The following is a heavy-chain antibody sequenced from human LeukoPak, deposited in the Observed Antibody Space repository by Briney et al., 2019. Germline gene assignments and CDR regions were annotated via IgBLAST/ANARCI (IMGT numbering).Heavy chain of an antibody. J-gene: IGHJ4*02. V-gene: IGHV3-23*01. D-gene: IGHD3-22*01. CDR2: ISGSGGST. CDR3: AKVYDSSGYCFDY. CDR1: GFTFSSYA. Sequence: GGSLRLSCAASGFTFSSYAMSWVRQAPGKGLEWVSAISGSGGSTYYADSVKVRFTISRDNSKNTLYLQMNSLRAEDTAVYYCAKVYDSSGYCFDYWGQGTLVTVSS.